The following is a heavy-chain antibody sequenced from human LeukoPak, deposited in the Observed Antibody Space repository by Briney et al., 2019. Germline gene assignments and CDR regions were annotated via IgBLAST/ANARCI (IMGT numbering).Heavy chain of an antibody. CDR1: GFTFDYYG. CDR3: ARGHYDILTASYKWTPDY. D-gene: IGHD3-9*01. V-gene: IGHV3-21*06. CDR2: ITSGGTYT. Sequence: GGSLRLSCVTSGFTFDYYGFAWVRQAPGKGLEWVSSITSGGTYTYYAASVKGRFTTSRDNAKNSLSLQLSSRRAEDTAVYYCARGHYDILTASYKWTPDYWGQGILVTVSS. J-gene: IGHJ4*02.